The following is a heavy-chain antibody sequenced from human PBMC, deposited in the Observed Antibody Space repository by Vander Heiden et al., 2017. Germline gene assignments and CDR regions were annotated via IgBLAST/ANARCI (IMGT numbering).Heavy chain of an antibody. J-gene: IGHJ5*02. CDR3: ARGRGDILTGYYRGWFDP. D-gene: IGHD3-9*01. CDR1: GGSFSGSY. Sequence: QVQLQQWGAGLLKPSETLSLTCAVYGGSFSGSYWRWIRQPPGKGLEWIGEINHSGSTNYNPSLKSRVTISVDTSKNQFSLKLSSVTAADTAVYYCARGRGDILTGYYRGWFDPWGQGTLVTVSS. CDR2: INHSGST. V-gene: IGHV4-34*01.